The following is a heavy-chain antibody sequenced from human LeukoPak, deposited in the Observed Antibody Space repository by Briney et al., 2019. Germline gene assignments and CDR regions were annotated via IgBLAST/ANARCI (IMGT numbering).Heavy chain of an antibody. CDR3: ARTQYSSSLNFDY. Sequence: PPETLSLTCTVSGGSISSGGYYWSWIRQHPGKGLEWIGYIYYSGSTYYNPSLKSRVTISVDTSKNQFSLKLSSVTAADTAVYYCARTQYSSSLNFDYWGQGTLVTVSS. J-gene: IGHJ4*02. CDR2: IYYSGST. V-gene: IGHV4-31*03. CDR1: GGSISSGGYY. D-gene: IGHD6-6*01.